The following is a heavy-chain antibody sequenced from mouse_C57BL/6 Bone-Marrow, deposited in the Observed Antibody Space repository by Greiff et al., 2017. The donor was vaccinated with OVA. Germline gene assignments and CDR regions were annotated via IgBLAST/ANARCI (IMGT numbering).Heavy chain of an antibody. CDR2: IDPSDSYT. CDR1: GYTFTSYW. V-gene: IGHV1-50*01. J-gene: IGHJ3*01. Sequence: QLQQPGAELVKPGASVKLSCKASGYTFTSYWMQWVKQRPGQGLEWIGEIDPSDSYTNYNQKFKGKATLTVDTSSSTAYMQLSSLTSEDSAVYYCASAVFAYWGQGTMVTVSA. CDR3: ASAVFAY.